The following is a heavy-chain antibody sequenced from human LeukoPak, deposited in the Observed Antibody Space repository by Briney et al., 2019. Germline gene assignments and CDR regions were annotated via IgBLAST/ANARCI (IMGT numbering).Heavy chain of an antibody. CDR2: IYHSGST. CDR1: GGSISSSSYY. V-gene: IGHV4-39*01. J-gene: IGHJ4*02. Sequence: SETLSLTCTVSGGSISSSSYYWGWIRQPPGKGLEWIGSIYHSGSTYYNPSLKSRVTISVDTSKNQFSLKLSSVTAADTAVYYCARHRWLRRFDYWGQGTLVTVSS. D-gene: IGHD5-12*01. CDR3: ARHRWLRRFDY.